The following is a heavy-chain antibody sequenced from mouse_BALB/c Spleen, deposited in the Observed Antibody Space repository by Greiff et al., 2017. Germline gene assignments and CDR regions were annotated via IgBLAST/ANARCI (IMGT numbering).Heavy chain of an antibody. Sequence: DVMLVESGGGLVQPGGSLKLSCAASGFDFSRYWMSWVRQAPGKGLEWIGEINPDSSTINYTPSLKDKFIISRDNAKNTLYLQMSKVRSEDTALYYCARHGSSYEDYFDYWGQGTTLTVSS. CDR3: ARHGSSYEDYFDY. J-gene: IGHJ2*01. CDR1: GFDFSRYW. D-gene: IGHD1-1*01. V-gene: IGHV4-1*02. CDR2: INPDSSTI.